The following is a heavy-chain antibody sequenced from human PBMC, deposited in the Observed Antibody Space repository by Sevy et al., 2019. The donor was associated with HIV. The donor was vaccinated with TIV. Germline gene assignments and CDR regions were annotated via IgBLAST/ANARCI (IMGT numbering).Heavy chain of an antibody. Sequence: GGSLRLSCATSGFLFISYALHWVRQAPGKGLEWVAVISYDGSNKYYADSVKGRFTISRDISKSTLYLQMNSLRAEDTAVYYCAKTGWIGGSYYGESWYYFDYWGQGTQVTVSS. CDR2: ISYDGSNK. CDR1: GFLFISYA. V-gene: IGHV3-30-3*02. J-gene: IGHJ4*02. D-gene: IGHD1-26*01. CDR3: AKTGWIGGSYYGESWYYFDY.